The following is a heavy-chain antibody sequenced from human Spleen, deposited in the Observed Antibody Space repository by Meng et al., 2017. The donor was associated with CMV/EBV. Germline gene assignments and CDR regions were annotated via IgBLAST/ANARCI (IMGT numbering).Heavy chain of an antibody. CDR1: GGSFSGDYY. D-gene: IGHD2-21*01. CDR3: ASFDHIPRRNYFDY. V-gene: IGHV4-30-4*08. Sequence: QVQLQQLGAGLLKPSETLSLTCAVYGGSFSGDYYWSWIRQPPGKGLEWIGYIYYSGSTYYNPSLKSRVTISVDTSKNQFSLNLNSMTAADTAVYYCASFDHIPRRNYFDYWGQGTLVTVSS. J-gene: IGHJ4*02. CDR2: IYYSGST.